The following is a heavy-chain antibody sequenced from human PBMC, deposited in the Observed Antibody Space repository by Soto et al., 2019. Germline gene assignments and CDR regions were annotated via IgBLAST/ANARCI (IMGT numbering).Heavy chain of an antibody. CDR2: INHSGST. V-gene: IGHV4-34*01. CDR1: GGSFSGYY. CDR3: AIGLKAAAGTSYCFDY. D-gene: IGHD6-13*01. J-gene: IGHJ4*02. Sequence: PSETLSLTCAVYGGSFSGYYWSWIRQPPGKGLEWIGEINHSGSTNYNPSLKCRVTISVDTSKNQFSLKLSSVTAADTAVYYCAIGLKAAAGTSYCFDYWGQGTMVTVSS.